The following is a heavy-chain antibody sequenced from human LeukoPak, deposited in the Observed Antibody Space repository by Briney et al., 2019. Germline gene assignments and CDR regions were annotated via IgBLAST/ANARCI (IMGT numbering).Heavy chain of an antibody. Sequence: PSETLSLTCTVSGGSISSSSYYWGWIRQPPGKGLEWIGSIYYSGSTCYNPSLKSRVTISVDTSKNQFSLKLSSVTAADTAVYYCARGGGTLELGYYYYMDVWGKGTTVTVSS. CDR2: IYYSGST. V-gene: IGHV4-39*07. CDR3: ARGGGTLELGYYYYMDV. J-gene: IGHJ6*03. CDR1: GGSISSSSYY. D-gene: IGHD1-7*01.